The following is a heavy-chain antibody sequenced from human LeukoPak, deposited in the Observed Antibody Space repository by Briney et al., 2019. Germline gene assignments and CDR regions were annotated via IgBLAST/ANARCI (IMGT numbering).Heavy chain of an antibody. CDR3: AKKDVPNHSPLHADY. Sequence: PGGSLRLSCAASGFTFSSYAMSLVRQAPGKGLQWVSAISGSGGSTYYADSVKGRFTISRDNSKNTLYLQMNSLRAEDTAVYYCAKKDVPNHSPLHADYWGQGTLVTVSS. J-gene: IGHJ4*02. V-gene: IGHV3-23*01. CDR2: ISGSGGST. CDR1: GFTFSSYA.